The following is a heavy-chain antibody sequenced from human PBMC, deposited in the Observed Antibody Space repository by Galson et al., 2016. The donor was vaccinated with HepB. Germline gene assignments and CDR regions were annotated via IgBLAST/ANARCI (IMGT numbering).Heavy chain of an antibody. Sequence: SVKVSCKASGYTFTNYYMHWVRQAPGQGLEWMGIMFPSGGTTNYAQNFQGRVSMTRDTSTTTDYMELSSLRSEDTAVYYCARGNGSGSYGVFDYWGHGTLVTVSS. CDR1: GYTFTNYY. CDR3: ARGNGSGSYGVFDY. CDR2: MFPSGGTT. D-gene: IGHD3-10*01. J-gene: IGHJ4*01. V-gene: IGHV1-46*01.